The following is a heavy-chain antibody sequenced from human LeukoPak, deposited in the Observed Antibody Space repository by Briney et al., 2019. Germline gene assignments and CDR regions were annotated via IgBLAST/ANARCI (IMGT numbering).Heavy chain of an antibody. CDR1: GYSFTNCW. J-gene: IGHJ3*02. CDR3: ARRDYYDSSGTYDGGAFDI. D-gene: IGHD3-22*01. CDR2: IYPGDSNT. Sequence: GESLKISCKGSGYSFTNCWIGWVRQMPGKGLEWMGIIYPGDSNTICSPSFQGQVTISADKSISTAYLHWSSLKASDTAMYYCARRDYYDSSGTYDGGAFDIWGQGTMVTVSS. V-gene: IGHV5-51*01.